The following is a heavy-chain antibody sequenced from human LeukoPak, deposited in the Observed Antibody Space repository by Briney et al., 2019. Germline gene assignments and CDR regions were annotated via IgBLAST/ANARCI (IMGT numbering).Heavy chain of an antibody. J-gene: IGHJ4*02. D-gene: IGHD2-2*01. V-gene: IGHV4-61*02. CDR3: ARSRGRRYCSSTNCYLTYYFDY. Sequence: SETLSLTCTVSGGSISSGSYYWSWIRQPAGKGLEWIGRIYTSGSTNYNPSLKSRVTISVDTSKNQFSLKLSSVTAADTAVYYCARSRGRRYCSSTNCYLTYYFDYWGQGTLVTVSS. CDR2: IYTSGST. CDR1: GGSISSGSYY.